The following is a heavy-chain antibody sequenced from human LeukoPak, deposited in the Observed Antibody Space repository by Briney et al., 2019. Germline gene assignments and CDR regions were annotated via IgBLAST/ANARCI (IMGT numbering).Heavy chain of an antibody. J-gene: IGHJ4*02. CDR2: IYYSGST. Sequence: SETLSLTCTVSGGSINGYYWSWIRHPPEKGLEWIGYIYYSGSTNYNPSLKSRVTISVDTSKNQFSLKLSSVTAADTAVYYCARHPPMVGTFGGVGTSDYWGQGTLVTVSS. CDR3: ARHPPMVGTFGGVGTSDY. V-gene: IGHV4-59*08. CDR1: GGSINGYY. D-gene: IGHD3-16*01.